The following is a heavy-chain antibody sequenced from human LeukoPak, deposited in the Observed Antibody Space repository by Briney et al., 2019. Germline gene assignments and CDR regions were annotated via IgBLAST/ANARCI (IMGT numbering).Heavy chain of an antibody. CDR1: GYTFTSYY. Sequence: ASVKVSCKASGYTFTSYYMHWVRQGPGQGPEWRGGINPNSGCTNYAQKFQGRVTMITKTSKSTAYMDPSRLRSDDTAVYYCAREAGKNWGQGTLVTVSS. D-gene: IGHD4-23*01. CDR2: INPNSGCT. J-gene: IGHJ1*01. CDR3: AREAGKN. V-gene: IGHV1-2*02.